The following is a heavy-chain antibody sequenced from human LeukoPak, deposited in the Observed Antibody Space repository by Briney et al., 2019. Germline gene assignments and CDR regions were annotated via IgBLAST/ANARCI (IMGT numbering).Heavy chain of an antibody. CDR1: GFTFSSFG. V-gene: IGHV3-30*03. CDR2: TSYDGNEK. D-gene: IGHD6-25*01. CDR3: ATGGTRAATGHMGF. J-gene: IGHJ4*02. Sequence: GGSLRLSCAASGFTFSSFGMHWVRQAPGKGLEWVTVTSYDGNEKYYADSVKGRFTISRDNSKNTVYLQMNSLRAEDTAVYYCATGGTRAATGHMGFWGQGTLVTVSS.